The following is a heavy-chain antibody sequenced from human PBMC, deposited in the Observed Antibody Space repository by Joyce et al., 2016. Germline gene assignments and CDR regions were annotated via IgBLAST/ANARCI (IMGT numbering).Heavy chain of an antibody. V-gene: IGHV2-5*02. CDR3: AHRPNSGYDPSAFDF. D-gene: IGHD5-12*01. J-gene: IGHJ4*02. CDR2: IYWDDDK. CDR1: GFSRSTRGVG. Sequence: QITLKESGPTLVKPTQTLTLTCAFSGFSRSTRGVGVGWIRQPPGKALEWLALIYWDDDKRYRPSLNSRLTLTKDTCRNQVVLTITNMDPVDTSTYYCAHRPNSGYDPSAFDFWGQGTLVTVSS.